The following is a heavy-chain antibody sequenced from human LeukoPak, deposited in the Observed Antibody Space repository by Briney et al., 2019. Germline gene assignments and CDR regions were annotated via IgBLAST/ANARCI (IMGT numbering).Heavy chain of an antibody. V-gene: IGHV3-48*03. CDR1: GFTFSNYE. Sequence: GGSLRLSCAAAGFTFSNYEMNWVRQAQGKGLEWVSYISSSGSTIHYADSVKGRFTISRDNAKNSLHLQMNSLRAEDTAVYYCARDRYYGSGDFHYWGQGTLVTVSS. D-gene: IGHD3-10*01. CDR2: ISSSGSTI. CDR3: ARDRYYGSGDFHY. J-gene: IGHJ4*02.